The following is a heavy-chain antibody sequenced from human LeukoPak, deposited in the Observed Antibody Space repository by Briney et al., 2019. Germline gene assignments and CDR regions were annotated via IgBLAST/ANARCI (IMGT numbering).Heavy chain of an antibody. Sequence: VASVKVSCKASGGTFSSYAISWVRQAPGQGLEWMGGIIPISGTANYAQKFQGRVTITADKSTSTAYMELSSLRSEDTAVYYCAGRYGSGSYYNADFDYWGQGTLVTVSS. J-gene: IGHJ4*02. CDR2: IIPISGTA. V-gene: IGHV1-69*06. CDR1: GGTFSSYA. CDR3: AGRYGSGSYYNADFDY. D-gene: IGHD3-10*01.